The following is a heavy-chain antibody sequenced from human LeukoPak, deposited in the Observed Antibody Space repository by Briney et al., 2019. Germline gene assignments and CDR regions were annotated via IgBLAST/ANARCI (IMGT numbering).Heavy chain of an antibody. D-gene: IGHD6-13*01. CDR2: INPNSGGT. V-gene: IGHV1-2*02. CDR3: ARSAESSSWVEFDY. Sequence: GASVKVSCKASGYTFTGYYMHWVRQAPGQGLEWMGWINPNSGGTNYAQKFQVRGTMTRDTSISTAYMELSRLRSDDTVVYYCARSAESSSWVEFDYWGQGTLVTVSS. J-gene: IGHJ4*02. CDR1: GYTFTGYY.